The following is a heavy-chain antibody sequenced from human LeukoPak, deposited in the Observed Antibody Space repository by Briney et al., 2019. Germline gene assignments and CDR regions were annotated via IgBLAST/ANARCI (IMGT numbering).Heavy chain of an antibody. V-gene: IGHV4-59*12. Sequence: SETLSLTCTVSGGSIYSYYWSWVRQPPGKGLEWIGYIYYSGSTNYNPSLKSRVTISVDTTKNQFSLKLSCVTAADTAVYYCARDEGGYFDYWGQGTLVTVSS. CDR2: IYYSGST. CDR1: GGSIYSYY. J-gene: IGHJ4*02. D-gene: IGHD3-22*01. CDR3: ARDEGGYFDY.